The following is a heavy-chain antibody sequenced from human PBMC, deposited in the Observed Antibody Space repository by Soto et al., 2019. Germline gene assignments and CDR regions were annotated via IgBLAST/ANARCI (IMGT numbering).Heavy chain of an antibody. V-gene: IGHV3-11*06. J-gene: IGHJ4*02. CDR1: AFTFSDYY. Sequence: GGSLRLSCAPSAFTFSDYYMSWIRQAPGKGLEWLSYTSSSSTYTNYADSAKGRFTISRDNAKNSLFLQMNSLRADDTAVYYCARDLSTSSTNHFDSWGERTLVTVSS. D-gene: IGHD2-2*01. CDR3: ARDLSTSSTNHFDS. CDR2: TSSSSTYT.